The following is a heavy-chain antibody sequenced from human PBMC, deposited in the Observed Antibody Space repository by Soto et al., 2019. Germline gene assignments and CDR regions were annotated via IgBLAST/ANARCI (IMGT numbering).Heavy chain of an antibody. Sequence: GGSLRLSCAASGFTFSSYAMSWVRQAPGKGLEWVSAISGSGGSTYYADSVKGRFTVSRDNSKNTLYLQMNSLRAEDTAVYYCAKGGYSCGDAFDIWGQGTMVTVSS. CDR2: ISGSGGST. J-gene: IGHJ3*02. V-gene: IGHV3-23*01. CDR3: AKGGYSCGDAFDI. D-gene: IGHD5-18*01. CDR1: GFTFSSYA.